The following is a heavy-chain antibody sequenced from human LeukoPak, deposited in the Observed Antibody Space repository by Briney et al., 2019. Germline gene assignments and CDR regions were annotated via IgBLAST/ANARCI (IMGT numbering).Heavy chain of an antibody. CDR2: IYYSGST. Sequence: SETLSLTCTVSGGSISSYYWSWIRQPPGKGLEWIGYIYYSGSTNYNPSLKSRVTISVDTSKNQFSLKLSSVTAADTAVYYCARDYYDFWSGYSDAFDIWGQGTMVTVSS. V-gene: IGHV4-59*12. CDR1: GGSISSYY. J-gene: IGHJ3*02. D-gene: IGHD3-3*01. CDR3: ARDYYDFWSGYSDAFDI.